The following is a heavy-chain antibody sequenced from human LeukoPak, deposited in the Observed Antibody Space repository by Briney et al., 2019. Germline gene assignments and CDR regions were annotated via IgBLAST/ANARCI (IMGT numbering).Heavy chain of an antibody. D-gene: IGHD3-3*01. V-gene: IGHV3-23*01. CDR1: GFTFSSYA. J-gene: IGHJ6*04. CDR2: ISGSGGST. Sequence: GGSLRLSCAASGFTFSSYAMSWVCQAPGKGLEWVSAISGSGGSTYYADSVKGRFTISRDNSKNTLYLQMNSLRAEDAAVYYCAKDRGNYDFWSGFVGGNWGKGTTVTVSS. CDR3: AKDRGNYDFWSGFVGGN.